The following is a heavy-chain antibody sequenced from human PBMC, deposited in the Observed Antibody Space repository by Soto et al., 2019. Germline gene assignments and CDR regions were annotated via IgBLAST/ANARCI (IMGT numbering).Heavy chain of an antibody. J-gene: IGHJ4*02. Sequence: SVKVSCKASGGTFSSYTISWVRQAPGQGLEWMGRIIPILGIANYAQKFQGRVTITADKSTSTAYMELSSLRSEDTAVYYCARDGDSSSETFDYWGQGTLVTVSS. CDR3: ARDGDSSSETFDY. V-gene: IGHV1-69*04. CDR2: IIPILGIA. D-gene: IGHD6-6*01. CDR1: GGTFSSYT.